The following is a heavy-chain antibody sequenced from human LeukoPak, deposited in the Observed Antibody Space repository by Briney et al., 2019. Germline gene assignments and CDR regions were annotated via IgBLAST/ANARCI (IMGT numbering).Heavy chain of an antibody. V-gene: IGHV4-34*01. D-gene: IGHD3-10*01. J-gene: IGHJ4*02. CDR1: GGPLSGYF. CDR3: ARRYYYNLGSFPFDF. CDR2: IHNSGTT. Sequence: PSETLSLTCAVSGGPLSGYFWSWIRQSSGEGLEWIGEIHNSGTTNYNPSLNSRVTISEDTSKNQFYLNLSSVTAADTAVYYCARRYYYNLGSFPFDFWGQGTLVTVSS.